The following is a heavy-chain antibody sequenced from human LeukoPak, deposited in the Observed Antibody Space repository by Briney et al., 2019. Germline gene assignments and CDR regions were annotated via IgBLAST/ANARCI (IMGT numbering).Heavy chain of an antibody. V-gene: IGHV4-59*12. Sequence: PSETLSLTCTVSGGSISRYYWSWIRQPPGKGLEWIGYIYYSGSTNYNPSLKSRVTISVDTSKNQFSLKMYSVTAADTALYYCARDSGYNWVYWGQGTLVTVSS. D-gene: IGHD5-24*01. CDR2: IYYSGST. CDR1: GGSISRYY. CDR3: ARDSGYNWVY. J-gene: IGHJ4*02.